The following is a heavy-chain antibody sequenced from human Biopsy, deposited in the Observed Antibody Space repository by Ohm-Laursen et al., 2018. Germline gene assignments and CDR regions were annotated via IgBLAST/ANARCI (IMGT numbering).Heavy chain of an antibody. J-gene: IGHJ3*02. D-gene: IGHD2/OR15-2a*01. CDR2: ISHTGST. V-gene: IGHV4-34*01. CDR1: NVSFSSFY. CDR3: AKNLAVSSYALDI. Sequence: SQTLSLTCTVYNVSFSSFYWSWIRQPPGKGLEWIGEISHTGSTNYNPPLKSRVFTSVDTSKNQFSLKLGSVTAADTAVYYCAKNLAVSSYALDIWGQGTMVTVSS.